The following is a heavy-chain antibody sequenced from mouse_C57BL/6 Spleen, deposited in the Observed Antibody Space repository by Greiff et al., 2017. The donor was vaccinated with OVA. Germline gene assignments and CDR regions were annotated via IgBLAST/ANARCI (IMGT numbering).Heavy chain of an antibody. CDR1: GYSITSGYY. J-gene: IGHJ1*03. V-gene: IGHV3-6*01. Sequence: EVQLQQSGPGLVKPSQSLSLTCSVTGYSITSGYYWNWIRQFPGNKLEWMGYISYDGSNNYNPSLKNRISITRDTSKNQFFLKLNSVTTEDTATYYCARGRGYYDYDASYWYFDVWGTGTTVTVSS. CDR3: ARGRGYYDYDASYWYFDV. D-gene: IGHD2-4*01. CDR2: ISYDGSN.